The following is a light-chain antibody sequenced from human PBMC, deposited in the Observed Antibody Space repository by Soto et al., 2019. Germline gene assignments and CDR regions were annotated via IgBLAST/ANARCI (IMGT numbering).Light chain of an antibody. CDR2: EAS. J-gene: IGKJ1*01. CDR3: QQYTSYSAGT. CDR1: QSIDSW. V-gene: IGKV1-5*03. Sequence: DIQMTQSPSTLSASIGDRVTITCRASQSIDSWLAWFQQKPGKTPDLLIYEASSLESGVPSRFSGSGSGTEFTPTISSLQPDDFVTYYCQQYTSYSAGTFGQGTKVEIK.